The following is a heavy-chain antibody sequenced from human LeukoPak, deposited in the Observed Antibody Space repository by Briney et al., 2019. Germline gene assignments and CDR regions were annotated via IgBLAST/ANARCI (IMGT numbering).Heavy chain of an antibody. CDR2: IKQDGSEK. D-gene: IGHD1-1*01. V-gene: IGHV3-7*05. J-gene: IGHJ4*02. CDR3: GRDGIYNWNDY. CDR1: GFIFNNYW. Sequence: GGSLRLSCAASGFIFNNYWMSWVRQAPGRGLEWWANIKQDGSEKYYEDSVKGRFTISRDNAKNSLYLQMHSLRAEDTAVYYCGRDGIYNWNDYWGQGTLVTVSS.